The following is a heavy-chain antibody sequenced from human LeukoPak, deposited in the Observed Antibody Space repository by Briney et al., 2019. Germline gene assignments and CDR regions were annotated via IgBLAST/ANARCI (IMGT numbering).Heavy chain of an antibody. CDR1: GXTFSSYS. CDR3: ARAPYYYDSSGLDY. CDR2: ISSSSSTI. V-gene: IGHV3-48*02. D-gene: IGHD3-22*01. J-gene: IGHJ4*02. Sequence: GGSLRLSCAASGXTFSSYSMNWVRQAPGKGQEWVSYISSSSSTIYYADSVKGRFTISRDNAKNSLYLQMNSLRDEDTAVYYCARAPYYYDSSGLDYWGQGTLVTVSS.